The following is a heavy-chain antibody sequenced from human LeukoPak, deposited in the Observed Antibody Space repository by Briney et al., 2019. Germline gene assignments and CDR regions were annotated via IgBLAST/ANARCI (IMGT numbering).Heavy chain of an antibody. D-gene: IGHD3-22*01. J-gene: IGHJ5*02. CDR1: GYTFTTYY. CDR3: ARGVPGRVYDSTKRGLFDP. V-gene: IGHV1-46*01. CDR2: INSSGGST. Sequence: ASVKVSCKASGYTFTTYYIHWVRQAPGQGLEWMGIINSSGGSTSYAQKFQGRVTMTRDTSTSTVYMQLSSLRSEDTAVYYCARGVPGRVYDSTKRGLFDPWGQGVLVTVSS.